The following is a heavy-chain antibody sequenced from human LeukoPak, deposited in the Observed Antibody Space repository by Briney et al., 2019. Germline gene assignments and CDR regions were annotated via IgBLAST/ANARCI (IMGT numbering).Heavy chain of an antibody. D-gene: IGHD6-6*01. CDR3: ARDRRAALDYYYYMDV. J-gene: IGHJ6*03. CDR2: IYHSGST. Sequence: PSQTLSLTCTVSGVSISSGDYYWSWIRQPPGKGLEWIGYIYHSGSTYYNPSLKSRVTISVDRSKNQFSLKLSSVTATDTAVYYCARDRRAALDYYYYMDVWGKGTTVTVSS. CDR1: GVSISSGDYY. V-gene: IGHV4-30-2*01.